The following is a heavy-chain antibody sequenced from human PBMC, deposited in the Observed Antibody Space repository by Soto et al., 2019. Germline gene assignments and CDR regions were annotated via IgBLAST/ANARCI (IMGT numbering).Heavy chain of an antibody. CDR3: ARDGCSGSNCLNWFDP. V-gene: IGHV3-48*01. CDR1: GFTFSSYS. D-gene: IGHD2-15*01. J-gene: IGHJ5*02. CDR2: ISSSSTTK. Sequence: EVQLVESGGGLVQPGGSRRLSCAASGFTFSSYSMNWARQAPGKGLEWVSYISSSSTTKYYADSVKGRFTISRDNAKNSLYLQMNSLRAEDTAVYYCARDGCSGSNCLNWFDPWGQGTLVTVSS.